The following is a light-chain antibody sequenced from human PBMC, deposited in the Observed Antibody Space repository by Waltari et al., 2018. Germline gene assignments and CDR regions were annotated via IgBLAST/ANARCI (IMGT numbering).Light chain of an antibody. CDR1: TLSKQY. CDR3: QSADTTGDYYV. V-gene: IGLV3-25*02. CDR2: KDT. Sequence: SYELTQPPSVSVSPGQTARITCSGDTLSKQYAYWYQHRPGQAPVMLIYKDTERASGIPERCAGSSSGTTVTLTISGVQAEDEADYYCQSADTTGDYYVFGTGSRVSVL. J-gene: IGLJ1*01.